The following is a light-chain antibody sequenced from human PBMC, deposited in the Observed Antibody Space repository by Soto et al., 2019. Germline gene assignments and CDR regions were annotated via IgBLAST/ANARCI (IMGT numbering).Light chain of an antibody. V-gene: IGKV1-17*01. CDR2: AAF. Sequence: DIQMTQSPSSLSASIGDRVTISCRASQDIRSDLGWYQQKPGKAPQRLIYAAFTLQSGVPPRFSGSGSGTGFTLPISSLQPEDFATYFCLQHHNDPWTFGQVTKVEI. CDR1: QDIRSD. J-gene: IGKJ1*01. CDR3: LQHHNDPWT.